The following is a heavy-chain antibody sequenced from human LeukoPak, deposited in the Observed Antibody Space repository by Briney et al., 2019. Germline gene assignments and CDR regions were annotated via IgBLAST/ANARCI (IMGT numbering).Heavy chain of an antibody. J-gene: IGHJ4*02. CDR3: ARDLGTVTGYFDY. Sequence: GGSLRLSCAASGFTFSSYSMNWVRQAPGKGLEWVSSISSSSSYIYYADSVKGRFTISRDNAKNSLYLQMKSLRAEDTAVYYCARDLGTVTGYFDYWGQGTLVTVSS. CDR1: GFTFSSYS. D-gene: IGHD4-17*01. V-gene: IGHV3-21*03. CDR2: ISSSSSYI.